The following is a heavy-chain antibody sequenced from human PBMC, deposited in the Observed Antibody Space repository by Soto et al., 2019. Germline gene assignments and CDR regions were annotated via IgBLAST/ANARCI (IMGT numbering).Heavy chain of an antibody. CDR3: AAPPLHSLGAAFPTTPIH. V-gene: IGHV3-30-3*01. Sequence: HPGGSLRLSCAASGFTFSSYAMHWVRQAPGKGLEWVAVISYDGSNKYYADSVKGRFTISRDNSKNTLYLQMNSLRAEDTAVHYCAAPPLHSLGAAFPTTPIHWGQGTLVTVSS. J-gene: IGHJ4*02. D-gene: IGHD3-10*01. CDR1: GFTFSSYA. CDR2: ISYDGSNK.